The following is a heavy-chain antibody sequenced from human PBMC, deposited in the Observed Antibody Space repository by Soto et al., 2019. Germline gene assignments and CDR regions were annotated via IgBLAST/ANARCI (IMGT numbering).Heavy chain of an antibody. V-gene: IGHV3-7*01. J-gene: IGHJ4*02. CDR1: GFTFSSSW. CDR3: ARIWNDARDY. CDR2: IKQDGSEK. Sequence: EVQLVESGGGLVQPGGSLRLSCAASGFTFSSSWMSWARQAPGKGLEWVANIKQDGSEKSYVDSVKGRFTISRDTAENSLYLQMHSLRAEETAVYYCARIWNDARDYWGQGTLVTVSS. D-gene: IGHD1-1*01.